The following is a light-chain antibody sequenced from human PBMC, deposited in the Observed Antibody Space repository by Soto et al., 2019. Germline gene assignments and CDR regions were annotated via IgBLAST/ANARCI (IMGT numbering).Light chain of an antibody. CDR2: DAS. J-gene: IGKJ5*01. Sequence: EIVMTQSPATLSVSPGERATLSCRASESVSRNLAWYQQKPGQAPRLLIYDASTRATGIPDRFSGGGSGTEFTLTISSLQSEDFVVYYCQQYNSWPPITFGQGTRLGIK. CDR1: ESVSRN. V-gene: IGKV3-15*01. CDR3: QQYNSWPPIT.